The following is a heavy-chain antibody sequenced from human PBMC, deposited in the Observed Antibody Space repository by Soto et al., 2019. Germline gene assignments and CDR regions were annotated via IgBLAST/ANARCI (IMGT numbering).Heavy chain of an antibody. Sequence: GGSLRLSCAASGFTFSDYYMSWIRQAPGKGLEWVSYISSSGSTIYYADSVKGRFTISRDNAKNSLYLQMNSLRAEDTAVYYCARGARLRFLEWLLLDYWGQGTLVTVSS. V-gene: IGHV3-11*01. CDR3: ARGARLRFLEWLLLDY. D-gene: IGHD3-3*01. J-gene: IGHJ4*02. CDR1: GFTFSDYY. CDR2: ISSSGSTI.